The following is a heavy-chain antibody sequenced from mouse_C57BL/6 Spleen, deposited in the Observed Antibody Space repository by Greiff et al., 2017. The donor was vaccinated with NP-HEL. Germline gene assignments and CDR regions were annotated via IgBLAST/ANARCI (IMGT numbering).Heavy chain of an antibody. Sequence: EVKLMESGGGLVQPGGSLKLSCAASGFTFSDYYMYWVRQTPEKRLEWVAYISNGGGSTYYPDTVKGRFTISRDNAKNTLYLQMSRLKSEDTAMYYCARHRYYYGSTWYFDVWGTGTTVTVSS. CDR3: ARHRYYYGSTWYFDV. J-gene: IGHJ1*03. CDR1: GFTFSDYY. CDR2: ISNGGGST. V-gene: IGHV5-12*01. D-gene: IGHD1-1*01.